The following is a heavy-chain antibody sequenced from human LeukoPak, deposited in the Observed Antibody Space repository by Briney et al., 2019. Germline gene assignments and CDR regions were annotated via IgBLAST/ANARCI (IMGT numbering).Heavy chain of an antibody. CDR3: ARDAYYDFWSGWHWFDP. Sequence: GGSLRLSCAASGFTFSSYGMHWVRQAPGKGLEWVAFIRYDGSNKYYADSVKGRFTISRDNAKNSLYLQMNSLRAEDTAVYYCARDAYYDFWSGWHWFDPWGQGTLVTVSS. J-gene: IGHJ5*02. CDR1: GFTFSSYG. D-gene: IGHD3-3*01. V-gene: IGHV3-30*02. CDR2: IRYDGSNK.